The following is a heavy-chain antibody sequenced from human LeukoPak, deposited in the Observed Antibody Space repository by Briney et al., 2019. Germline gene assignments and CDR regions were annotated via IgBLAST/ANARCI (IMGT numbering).Heavy chain of an antibody. J-gene: IGHJ4*02. CDR3: AKDREELWSYLDY. D-gene: IGHD5-18*01. Sequence: GGSLRLSCAASGFTVSSNYMSWVRQAPGKGLEWVSVIYSGGSTYYADSVKGRFTISRDNSKNTLYVQMNSLRAEDTAVYYCAKDREELWSYLDYWGQGTLVTVSS. CDR1: GFTVSSNY. CDR2: IYSGGST. V-gene: IGHV3-53*01.